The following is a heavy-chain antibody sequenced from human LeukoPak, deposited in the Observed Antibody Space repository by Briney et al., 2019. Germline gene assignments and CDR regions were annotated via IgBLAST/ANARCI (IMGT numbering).Heavy chain of an antibody. J-gene: IGHJ3*02. V-gene: IGHV4-30-4*01. D-gene: IGHD3-3*01. Sequence: SETLSLTCTVSGGSISSGDYYWSWIRQPPGKGLEWIGYIYYSGSTYYNPSLKSRVTISVDTSKNQFSLKLSSVTAADTAVYYCARDSRSEYDFWSGYGAFDIWGQGTMVTVSS. CDR2: IYYSGST. CDR3: ARDSRSEYDFWSGYGAFDI. CDR1: GGSISSGDYY.